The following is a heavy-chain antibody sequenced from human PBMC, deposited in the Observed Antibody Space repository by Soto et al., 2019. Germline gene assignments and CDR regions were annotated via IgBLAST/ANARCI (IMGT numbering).Heavy chain of an antibody. Sequence: PGGSLRLSCAASGFTFSDYYMSWIRQAPGKGLEWVSYISSSSSYTNYADSVKGRLTISRDNAKNSLYLQMNSLRAEDMAVYYCAKVRDPGGYYYGIDVWGQVTPVTVSS. CDR1: GFTFSDYY. CDR3: AKVRDPGGYYYGIDV. D-gene: IGHD2-21*01. V-gene: IGHV3-11*06. J-gene: IGHJ6*02. CDR2: ISSSSSYT.